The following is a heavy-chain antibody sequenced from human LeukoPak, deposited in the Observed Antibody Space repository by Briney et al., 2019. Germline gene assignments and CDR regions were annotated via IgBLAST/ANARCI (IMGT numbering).Heavy chain of an antibody. J-gene: IGHJ4*02. CDR2: ISWNSGSI. V-gene: IGHV3-9*01. D-gene: IGHD6-6*01. CDR3: ARMIFYSSSPLDY. Sequence: PGGSLRLSCAASGFTFDDYAMHWVRQAPGKGLEWVSGISWNSGSIGYADSVKGRFTISRDNAKNSLYLQMNSLRAEDTAVYYCARMIFYSSSPLDYWGQGTLVTVSS. CDR1: GFTFDDYA.